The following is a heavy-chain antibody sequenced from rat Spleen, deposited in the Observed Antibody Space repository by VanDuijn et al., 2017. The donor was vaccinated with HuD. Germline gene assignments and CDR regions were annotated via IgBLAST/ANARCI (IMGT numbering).Heavy chain of an antibody. D-gene: IGHD1-10*01. CDR3: ARPNNYYVMDA. CDR1: GFTFSDYY. J-gene: IGHJ4*01. V-gene: IGHV5-7*01. CDR2: INYDGRTT. Sequence: EVQLVESGGGLVQPGRSLKLSCAASGFTFSDYYMAWVRQAPTKGLEWVATINYDGRTTYYRDSVKGRFTISRNNAKSTLYLQMDSLRSEDTATYYCARPNNYYVMDAWGQGASVTVSS.